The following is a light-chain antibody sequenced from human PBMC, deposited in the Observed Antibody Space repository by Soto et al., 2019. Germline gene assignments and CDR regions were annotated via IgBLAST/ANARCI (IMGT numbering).Light chain of an antibody. Sequence: EVVLTQSPATLSLSPGERATLSCRASQTITSSLAWYQQKPGQAPRLLIYDASKRAAGIPARFTGSGSGTDFTLTINSLEREDFAVYYCQQSSGWPRTLAQGTKVDIK. V-gene: IGKV3-11*01. CDR1: QTITSS. CDR2: DAS. CDR3: QQSSGWPRT. J-gene: IGKJ1*01.